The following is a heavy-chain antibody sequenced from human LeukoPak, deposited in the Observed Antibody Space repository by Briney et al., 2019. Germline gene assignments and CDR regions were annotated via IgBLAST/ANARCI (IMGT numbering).Heavy chain of an antibody. V-gene: IGHV1-18*01. Sequence: ASVKVSCKASGYTFTSYGISWVRQAPGQGLEWMGWISAYNGNTNYAQKLQGRVTMTTDTSASTAYMELSSLRSEDTAVYYCARQIFVRGVLTYGMDVWGQGTTVTVSS. CDR1: GYTFTSYG. D-gene: IGHD3-10*01. CDR3: ARQIFVRGVLTYGMDV. J-gene: IGHJ6*02. CDR2: ISAYNGNT.